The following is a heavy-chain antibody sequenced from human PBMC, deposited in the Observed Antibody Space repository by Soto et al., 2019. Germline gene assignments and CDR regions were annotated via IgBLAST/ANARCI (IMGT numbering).Heavy chain of an antibody. V-gene: IGHV3-33*01. Sequence: PGGSLRLSCAASGFTFSSYGMHWVRQAPGKGLEWVAVIWYDGSNKYYADSVKGRFTISRDNSKNTLYLQMNSLRAEDTAVYYCARAQWYDSSGPYRNWFDPWGQGTLVTVSS. CDR3: ARAQWYDSSGPYRNWFDP. J-gene: IGHJ5*02. CDR1: GFTFSSYG. CDR2: IWYDGSNK. D-gene: IGHD3-22*01.